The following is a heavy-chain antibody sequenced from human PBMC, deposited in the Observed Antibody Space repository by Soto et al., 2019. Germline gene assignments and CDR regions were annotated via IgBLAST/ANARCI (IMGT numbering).Heavy chain of an antibody. CDR1: GFTFSSYA. D-gene: IGHD5-12*01. CDR2: ISYDGSNK. J-gene: IGHJ6*02. Sequence: PGGSLRLSCAASGFTFSSYAMHWVRQAPGKGLEWVAVISYDGSNKYYADSVKGRFTISRDNSKNTLYLQMNSLRAEDTAVYYCARVDMTKSDIVATTRVGMDVWGQGTTVTVSS. CDR3: ARVDMTKSDIVATTRVGMDV. V-gene: IGHV3-30-3*01.